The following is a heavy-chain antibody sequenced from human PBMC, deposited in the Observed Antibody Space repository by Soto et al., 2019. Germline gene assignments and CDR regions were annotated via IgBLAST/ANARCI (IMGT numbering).Heavy chain of an antibody. J-gene: IGHJ6*02. V-gene: IGHV5-10-1*01. CDR3: ATRDVAVAGTYYYYGMDV. CDR1: GYSFTSYW. Sequence: LKISCKGSGYSFTSYWISWVRQMPGKGLEWMGRIDPSDSYTNYSPSFQGHVTISADKSISTAYLQWSSLKASDTAMYYCATRDVAVAGTYYYYGMDVWGQGTTVTVSS. D-gene: IGHD6-19*01. CDR2: IDPSDSYT.